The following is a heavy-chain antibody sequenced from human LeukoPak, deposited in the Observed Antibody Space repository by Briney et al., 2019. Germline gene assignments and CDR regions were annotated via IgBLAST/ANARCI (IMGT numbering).Heavy chain of an antibody. D-gene: IGHD1-1*01. CDR1: GGSFSDYY. CDR3: ARGGWNKFDY. V-gene: IGHV4-34*01. Sequence: SETLSLTCAVYGGSFSDYYWSWIRQPPGKGLEWIGEINRSGSTNYNPSLKSRVTISVDTSKNQFSLKLSSVTAADTAVYYCARGGWNKFDYWGQGTLVTVSS. CDR2: INRSGST. J-gene: IGHJ4*02.